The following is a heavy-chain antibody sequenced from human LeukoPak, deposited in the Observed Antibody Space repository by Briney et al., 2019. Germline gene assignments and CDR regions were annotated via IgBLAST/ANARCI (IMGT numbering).Heavy chain of an antibody. CDR2: IWYDGSNK. CDR3: ARGECSGGSCLSTFDY. CDR1: GFTFSSYG. D-gene: IGHD2-15*01. Sequence: SGGSLRLSCAASGFTFSSYGMHWVRQAPGKGLEWVAVIWYDGSNKYYADSVKGRFTISRDNSKNTLYLQMNSLRAEDTAVYHCARGECSGGSCLSTFDYWGQGTLVTVST. J-gene: IGHJ4*02. V-gene: IGHV3-33*01.